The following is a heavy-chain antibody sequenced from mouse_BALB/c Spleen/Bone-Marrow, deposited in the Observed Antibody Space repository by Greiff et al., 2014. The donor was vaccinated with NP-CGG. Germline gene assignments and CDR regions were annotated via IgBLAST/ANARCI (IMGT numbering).Heavy chain of an antibody. CDR2: INPYNGDT. Sequence: VQLQQPGPELVKPGASVKISCKASGYSFTGYFMNWVMQSRGKSLEWIGRINPYNGDTFYNQKFKDKATLTVDKSSSTAHMEVRSLASEDSAVYYCARSEDYGFTYWGQGTLVTVSA. J-gene: IGHJ3*01. D-gene: IGHD1-1*02. CDR1: GYSFTGYF. V-gene: IGHV1-20*02. CDR3: ARSEDYGFTY.